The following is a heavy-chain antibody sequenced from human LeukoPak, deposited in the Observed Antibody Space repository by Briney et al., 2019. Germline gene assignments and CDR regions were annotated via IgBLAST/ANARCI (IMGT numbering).Heavy chain of an antibody. V-gene: IGHV4-34*01. J-gene: IGHJ4*02. CDR3: ARGGGRFGELLHPNYFDY. Sequence: PSETLSLTCAVYGGSFSDYYWSWIRQPPGKGLEWIGEINHSGSTNYNPSLKSRVTISVDTSKNQFSLKLSSVTAADTAVYYCARGGGRFGELLHPNYFDYWGQGTLVTVSS. CDR1: GGSFSDYY. D-gene: IGHD3-10*01. CDR2: INHSGST.